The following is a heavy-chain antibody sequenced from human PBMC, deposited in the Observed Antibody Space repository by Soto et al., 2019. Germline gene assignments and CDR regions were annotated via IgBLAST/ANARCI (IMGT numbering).Heavy chain of an antibody. CDR1: GYTFTSYA. V-gene: IGHV1-3*01. Sequence: ASVKVSCKASGYTFTSYAMHWVRQAPGQRLEWMGWINAGNGNTKYSQKFQGRVTITRDTSASTAYMELSSLRSEDTAVYYCARAPMSSGWPYNWFDPWGQGTLVTVSS. CDR3: ARAPMSSGWPYNWFDP. D-gene: IGHD6-19*01. CDR2: INAGNGNT. J-gene: IGHJ5*02.